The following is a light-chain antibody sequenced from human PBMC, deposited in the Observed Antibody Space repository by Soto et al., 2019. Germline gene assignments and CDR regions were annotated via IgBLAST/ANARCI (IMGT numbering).Light chain of an antibody. V-gene: IGKV1-39*01. CDR3: QQSYRPPWT. Sequence: DIQVTQSPSSLSASVGDRVTITCRTSHSISSYLNWYQQKPGKAPNLLLYAASSLQSGVPSRFSSSGSGTDFTLNISSLQPEDFATYYCQQSYRPPWTFGQGTKVEI. CDR2: AAS. CDR1: HSISSY. J-gene: IGKJ1*01.